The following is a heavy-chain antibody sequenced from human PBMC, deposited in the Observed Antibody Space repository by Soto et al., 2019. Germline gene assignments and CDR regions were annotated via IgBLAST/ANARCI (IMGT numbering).Heavy chain of an antibody. D-gene: IGHD1-26*01. V-gene: IGHV1-69*12. Sequence: QVQLVQSGAEVKKPGSSVNVSCKASGGTFSNYAISWWRQAPGQGPEWMGVIIPTFGTTDYALRFRGRVTISADESTHPDYMELRSLISEDTAIYSCASASGRLISPTLLVDQWGQRTPVTVSS. CDR3: ASASGRLISPTLLVDQ. CDR1: GGTFSNYA. CDR2: IIPTFGTT. J-gene: IGHJ4*02.